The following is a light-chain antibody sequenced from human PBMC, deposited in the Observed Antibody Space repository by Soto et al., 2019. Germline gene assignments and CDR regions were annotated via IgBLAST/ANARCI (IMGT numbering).Light chain of an antibody. J-gene: IGLJ1*01. Sequence: QPVLTQPPSVSGAPGQRVTISCTGSSSNIGAGYDVHWYQQLPGTAPKLLIYGNSNRPSGVPDRFSGSKSGTSASLAITGLQAEDEADYYCRSYDSSLFVFGTGTKVTVL. CDR2: GNS. CDR3: RSYDSSLFV. V-gene: IGLV1-40*01. CDR1: SSNIGAGYD.